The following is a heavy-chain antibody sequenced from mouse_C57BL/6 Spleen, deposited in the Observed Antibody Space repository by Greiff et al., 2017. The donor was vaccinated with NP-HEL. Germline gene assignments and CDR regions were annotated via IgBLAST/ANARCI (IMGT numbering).Heavy chain of an antibody. J-gene: IGHJ2*01. CDR3: ARAIYGSSFYFDY. CDR1: GYTFTDYN. CDR2: INPNNGGT. D-gene: IGHD1-1*01. V-gene: IGHV1-22*01. Sequence: VQLQQSGPELVKPGASVKMSCKASGYTFTDYNMHWVKQSHGKSLEWIGYINPNNGGTSYNQKFKGKATLTVNKSSSTAYMELRSLTSEDSAVYYCARAIYGSSFYFDYWGQGTTLTVSS.